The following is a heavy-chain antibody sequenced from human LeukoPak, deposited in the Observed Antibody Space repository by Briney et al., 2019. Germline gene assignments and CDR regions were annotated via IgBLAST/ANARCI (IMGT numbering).Heavy chain of an antibody. Sequence: SETLSLTCTVSGGSVSNSLYYWSWIRQPPGKGLEWIGYTYYSGITNYNPSLKSRVTISIDTSRNQFSLRLNSMTAADTAVYYCARALRAASWRSYDYWGQGSLVTVSS. CDR2: TYYSGIT. V-gene: IGHV4-61*01. CDR1: GGSVSNSLYY. J-gene: IGHJ4*02. CDR3: ARALRAASWRSYDY. D-gene: IGHD5-18*01.